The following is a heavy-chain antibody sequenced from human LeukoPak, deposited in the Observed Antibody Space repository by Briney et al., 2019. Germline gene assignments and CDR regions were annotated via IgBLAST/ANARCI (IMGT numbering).Heavy chain of an antibody. D-gene: IGHD6-13*01. CDR1: GFTFTHAW. CDR2: ISSSGTTI. Sequence: GGSLRLSCAASGFTFTHAWMTWVRQAPGKGLEWVSYISSSGTTIYYAGSVKGRFTISRDNGKNSLYLQMNSLRDEDTAVYYCSRESRYSSDYWGQGTLVTVSS. J-gene: IGHJ4*02. CDR3: SRESRYSSDY. V-gene: IGHV3-48*02.